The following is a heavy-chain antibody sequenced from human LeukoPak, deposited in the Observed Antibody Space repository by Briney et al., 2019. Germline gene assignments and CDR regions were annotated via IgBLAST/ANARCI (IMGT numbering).Heavy chain of an antibody. V-gene: IGHV4-59*12. J-gene: IGHJ4*02. CDR1: TGAISGYY. D-gene: IGHD3-9*01. Sequence: SETLSLTCTVSTGAISGYYWSWIRQPPGKGLEWIGYIYYSGSTNYNPSLQSRVTISVDTSNNQFSLRLRSVTAADTAVYYCGREGIPYSPSPYYFDYWGQGNLVTVSS. CDR3: GREGIPYSPSPYYFDY. CDR2: IYYSGST.